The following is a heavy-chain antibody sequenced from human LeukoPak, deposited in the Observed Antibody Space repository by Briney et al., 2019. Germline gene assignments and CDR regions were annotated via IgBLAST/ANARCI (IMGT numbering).Heavy chain of an antibody. Sequence: PSETLSLTCTVSGGSVSSGSNYWSWIRQPPGKRLEWIGYIYYSGSTNYNPSLKSRVTISVDTSKNQFSLKLSSVTAADTAVYYCARVPERYSFDYWGQGTLVTVSS. V-gene: IGHV4-61*01. D-gene: IGHD3-9*01. CDR3: ARVPERYSFDY. CDR1: GGSVSSGSNY. J-gene: IGHJ4*02. CDR2: IYYSGST.